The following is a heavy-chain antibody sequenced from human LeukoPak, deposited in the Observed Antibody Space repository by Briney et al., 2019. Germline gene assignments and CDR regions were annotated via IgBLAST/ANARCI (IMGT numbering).Heavy chain of an antibody. V-gene: IGHV3-7*01. CDR3: ARLKDAVTIFDC. CDR2: IKEDGSDK. CDR1: GFTFSNYW. Sequence: GGSLRLSCIASGFTFSNYWIRWVRQAPGKGLEWVASIKEDGSDKYYVDSVRGRFTISRDNMKNSLYVQMSSLRAEDTAVYYCARLKDAVTIFDCWGQGILVTVSS. D-gene: IGHD4-17*01. J-gene: IGHJ5*01.